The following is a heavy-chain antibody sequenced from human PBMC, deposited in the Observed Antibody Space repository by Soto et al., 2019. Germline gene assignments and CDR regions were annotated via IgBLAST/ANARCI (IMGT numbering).Heavy chain of an antibody. CDR1: GFTFSNHP. D-gene: IGHD3-22*01. Sequence: QVQLVESGGGVVQPGRSLRLSCAASGFTFSNHPMHWVRQAPGEGLQWVAVISTDGNGQQYAASVKGRFTISRDNSKNTLDLQMDSLRPEDSAVFYCAREDHSSGFAGTFQRWGQGTLVSVSS. CDR3: AREDHSSGFAGTFQR. J-gene: IGHJ1*01. V-gene: IGHV3-30-3*01. CDR2: ISTDGNGQ.